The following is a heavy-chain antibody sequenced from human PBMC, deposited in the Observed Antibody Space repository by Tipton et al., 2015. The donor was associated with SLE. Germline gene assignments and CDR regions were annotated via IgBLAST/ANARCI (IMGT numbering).Heavy chain of an antibody. CDR1: GFTFSDYA. V-gene: IGHV3-23*03. J-gene: IGHJ5*02. CDR3: AKDPRYIRSPTDSDT. CDR2: IYSGGAT. Sequence: GSLRLSCAASGFTFSDYAMAWVRQAPGKGLEWVSLIYSGGATSYADSVTGRFSISRDNSKNMVYLQMNSLTPDDTAVYFCAKDPRYIRSPTDSDTWGQGTQVSVSS. D-gene: IGHD1-1*01.